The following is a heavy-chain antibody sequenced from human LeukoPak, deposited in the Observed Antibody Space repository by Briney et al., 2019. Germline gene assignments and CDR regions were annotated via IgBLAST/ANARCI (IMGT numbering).Heavy chain of an antibody. J-gene: IGHJ6*02. CDR1: GFTFSSYW. Sequence: GGSLRLSCAASGFTFSSYWMSWVRQAPGKGLMWVSQINSDGSATSCADPVKGRCTISKDNAKNMLYLEMNSLRVEDTAVYFCTRDHGLDVWGQGTTVTVSS. CDR3: TRDHGLDV. V-gene: IGHV3-74*01. CDR2: INSDGSAT.